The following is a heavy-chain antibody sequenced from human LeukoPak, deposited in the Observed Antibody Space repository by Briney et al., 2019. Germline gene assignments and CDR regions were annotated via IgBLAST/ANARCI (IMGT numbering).Heavy chain of an antibody. Sequence: ASVKVSCKASGYTFTSYGISWVRQAPGQGLEWMGWISAYNGNTNYAQTLQGRVTMTTDTSTSTAYMELRSLRSDDTAVYYCATSRGAGYCSSTSCYYDAFDIWGQGTMVTVSS. CDR1: GYTFTSYG. CDR3: ATSRGAGYCSSTSCYYDAFDI. J-gene: IGHJ3*02. CDR2: ISAYNGNT. D-gene: IGHD2-2*01. V-gene: IGHV1-18*01.